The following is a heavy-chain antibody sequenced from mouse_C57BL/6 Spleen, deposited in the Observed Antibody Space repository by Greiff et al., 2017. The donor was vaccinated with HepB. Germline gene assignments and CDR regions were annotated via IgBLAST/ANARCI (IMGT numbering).Heavy chain of an antibody. CDR2: INYDGSST. CDR1: GFTFSDYY. J-gene: IGHJ2*01. D-gene: IGHD1-1*01. Sequence: EVQLVESEGGLVQPGSSMKLSCTASGFTFSDYYMAWVRQVPEKGLEWVANINYDGSSTYYLDSLKSRFIISRDNAKNILYLQMSSLKSEDTATYYCARAGYYGSRGDCDYGGQGTTLTVSS. CDR3: ARAGYYGSRGDCDY. V-gene: IGHV5-16*01.